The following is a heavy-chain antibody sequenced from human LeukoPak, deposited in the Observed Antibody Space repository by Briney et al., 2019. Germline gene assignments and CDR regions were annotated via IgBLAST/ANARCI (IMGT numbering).Heavy chain of an antibody. CDR2: INPSGGST. Sequence: ASVKVSCKASGYTFTSYYMHWVRQALGQGLEWMGIINPSGGSTSYAQKFQGRVTMTRDTSTSTVYMELSSLRSEDTAVYYCSTGSYYGNDAFDIWGQGTMVTVSS. V-gene: IGHV1-46*01. CDR1: GYTFTSYY. CDR3: STGSYYGNDAFDI. D-gene: IGHD1-26*01. J-gene: IGHJ3*02.